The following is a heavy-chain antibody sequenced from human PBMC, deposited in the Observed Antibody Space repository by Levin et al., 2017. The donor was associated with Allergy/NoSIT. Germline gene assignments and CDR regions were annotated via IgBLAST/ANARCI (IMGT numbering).Heavy chain of an antibody. Sequence: LSLTCAASGFTFSSSAMSWVRQAPGKGLEWVSTISGSGGSPYYADSVKGRFTISRDNSKNTLYLQMNSLRAEDTAVYYCAKAGHWSYYFDYWGQGTLVTVSS. CDR1: GFTFSSSA. CDR2: ISGSGGSP. D-gene: IGHD1-1*01. CDR3: AKAGHWSYYFDY. J-gene: IGHJ4*02. V-gene: IGHV3-23*01.